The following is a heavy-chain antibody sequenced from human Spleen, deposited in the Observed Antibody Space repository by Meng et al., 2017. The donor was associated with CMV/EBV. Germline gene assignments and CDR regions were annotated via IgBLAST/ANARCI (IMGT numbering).Heavy chain of an antibody. J-gene: IGHJ5*02. CDR2: IYYSGST. D-gene: IGHD1-1*01. CDR1: GGSISSSSAY. Sequence: SETLSLTCTVSGGSISSSSAYWAWIRQPPGKGLEWIASIYYSGSTYYNPSLKSRVSISVDTSKNQFSLKLSSVTAADTAVYYCAREIYHSGTGPNWFDPWGQGTLVTVSS. V-gene: IGHV4-39*07. CDR3: AREIYHSGTGPNWFDP.